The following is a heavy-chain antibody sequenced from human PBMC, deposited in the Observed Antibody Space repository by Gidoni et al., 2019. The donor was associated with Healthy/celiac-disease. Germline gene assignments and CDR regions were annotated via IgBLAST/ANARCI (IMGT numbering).Heavy chain of an antibody. Sequence: EVQPLASGGGLVQPGGSRRLACAASGFPFTSYARSWVRQAPGKGLEWVAAIGGSGCSTYYADSVKGRFTISRDNSKNTLYLQMNSLRAEDTAVYYCAKGDFWSGYYTYGDYWGQGTLVTVSS. D-gene: IGHD3-3*01. CDR2: IGGSGCST. J-gene: IGHJ4*02. CDR3: AKGDFWSGYYTYGDY. V-gene: IGHV3-23*01. CDR1: GFPFTSYA.